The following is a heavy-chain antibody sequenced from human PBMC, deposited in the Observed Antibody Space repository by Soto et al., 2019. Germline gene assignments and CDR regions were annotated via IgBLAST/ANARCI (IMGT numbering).Heavy chain of an antibody. Sequence: ASVKVSCKASGYTFTSYYMHWVRQASGQRLEWMGIINPSGGSTSYAQKFQGRVTMTRDTSTSTVYMELSSLRSEDTAVYYCARDGDTIFGVVMSYYYYYGMDVWGQGTTVTVSS. CDR1: GYTFTSYY. CDR3: ARDGDTIFGVVMSYYYYYGMDV. D-gene: IGHD3-3*01. V-gene: IGHV1-46*01. CDR2: INPSGGST. J-gene: IGHJ6*02.